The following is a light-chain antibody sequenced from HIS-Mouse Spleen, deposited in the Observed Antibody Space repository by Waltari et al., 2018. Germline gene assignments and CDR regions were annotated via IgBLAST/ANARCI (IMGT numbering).Light chain of an antibody. V-gene: IGLV1-47*01. J-gene: IGLJ3*02. CDR3: AAWDDSLSGPV. CDR1: SSNIGSNY. CDR2: RNN. Sequence: QSVLTQPPSASGTPGQRVPIPCSGSSSNIGSNYVSWYQQLPGTSPKLLIYRNNQRPSGVPDRFSGSKSGTSASLAISGLRSEDEADYYCAAWDDSLSGPVFGGGTKLTVL.